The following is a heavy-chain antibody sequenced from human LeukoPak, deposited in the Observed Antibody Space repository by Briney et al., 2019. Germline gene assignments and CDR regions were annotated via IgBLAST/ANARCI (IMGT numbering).Heavy chain of an antibody. CDR3: ARDRMSRAPTYFHH. D-gene: IGHD2-2*01. Sequence: GGSLRLSCAASGSTFVKFGMHCVRQAPGKGLGWGSFVSGDGGRTDYADSVKGRFTISRDNSKNSLYLQMNSLTAEDTAFYFCARDRMSRAPTYFHHWGQGSLVTVSA. CDR2: VSGDGGRT. V-gene: IGHV3-43*02. CDR1: GSTFVKFG. J-gene: IGHJ1*01.